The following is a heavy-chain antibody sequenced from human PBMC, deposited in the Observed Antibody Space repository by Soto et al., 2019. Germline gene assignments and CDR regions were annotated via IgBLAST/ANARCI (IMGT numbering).Heavy chain of an antibody. J-gene: IGHJ5*02. D-gene: IGHD3-3*01. CDR3: ARHYTTSRVGAWFDP. Sequence: EVQLVESGGGLAQPGGSLRLSCEAAGFTFSIYTMNWVRQAPGKGLEWVSSITAASDTIYYADSVKGRFTISRDNAKNSLYLQMNSLRDEDTAVYYCARHYTTSRVGAWFDPWGQGTLVTVSS. CDR1: GFTFSIYT. V-gene: IGHV3-48*02. CDR2: ITAASDTI.